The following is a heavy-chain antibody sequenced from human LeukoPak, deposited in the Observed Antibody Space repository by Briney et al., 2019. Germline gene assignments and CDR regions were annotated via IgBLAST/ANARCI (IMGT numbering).Heavy chain of an antibody. J-gene: IGHJ4*02. V-gene: IGHV3-74*01. CDR1: GFTFSSYW. CDR3: SRGCGSYFDY. D-gene: IGHD1-26*01. CDR2: INSDVSSI. Sequence: GGSLRLSCVASGFTFSSYWMHWVRQAPGKGLVWVSRINSDVSSINYVDSVKGRLTISRDNAKNTLYLQMNNLRAEDTAVYYCSRGCGSYFDYWGQGTLVTVSS.